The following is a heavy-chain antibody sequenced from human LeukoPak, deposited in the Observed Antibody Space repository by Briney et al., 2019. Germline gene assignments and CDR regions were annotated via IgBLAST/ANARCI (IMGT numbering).Heavy chain of an antibody. D-gene: IGHD6-13*01. CDR3: ARLGPYSSSWYYFDY. V-gene: IGHV4-39*07. J-gene: IGHJ4*02. CDR1: GDSISSSDYY. CDR2: IYYGVTT. Sequence: KASETLSLTCTVSGDSISSSDYYWGWIRQPPGKGLEWIGSIYYGVTTYYNPSLKNRVTISVDTSKNQFSLRLSSVTAADTAVYYCARLGPYSSSWYYFDYWGQGTLVTVSS.